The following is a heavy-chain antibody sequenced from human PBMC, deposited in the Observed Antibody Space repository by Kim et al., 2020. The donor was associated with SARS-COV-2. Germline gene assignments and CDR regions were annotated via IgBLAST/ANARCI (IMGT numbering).Heavy chain of an antibody. CDR3: ARHGSYFDLLIGRVGTFYFDD. Sequence: SETLSLTCTVSGGTISSYYWSWIRQTPGKGLEWIGYINYLGSTNYNPSLMGRVTITADTTKSQFSLKLDSVIAADTAIYYCARHGSYFDLLIGRVGTFYFDDWGQGSVVTVSA. J-gene: IGHJ4*02. D-gene: IGHD3-9*01. CDR2: INYLGST. CDR1: GGTISSYY. V-gene: IGHV4-59*08.